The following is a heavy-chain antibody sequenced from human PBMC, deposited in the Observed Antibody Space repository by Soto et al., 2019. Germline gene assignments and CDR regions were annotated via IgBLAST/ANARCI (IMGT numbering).Heavy chain of an antibody. Sequence: QVHLVQSGAEVKKPGASVKVSCKGSGYAFTTYGITWVRQAPGQGLEWMGWSSAHNGNTNYAQTLQGRVTVTSDTSTSTAYMELRSLRSDDTAVYYCARGRYGDYWGQGALVTVSS. D-gene: IGHD1-1*01. J-gene: IGHJ4*02. CDR1: GYAFTTYG. V-gene: IGHV1-18*01. CDR2: SSAHNGNT. CDR3: ARGRYGDY.